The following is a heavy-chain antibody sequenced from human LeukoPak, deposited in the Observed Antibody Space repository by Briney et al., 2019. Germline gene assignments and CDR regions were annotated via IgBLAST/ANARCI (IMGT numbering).Heavy chain of an antibody. CDR3: ARGRFYGSGSYNDY. J-gene: IGHJ4*02. Sequence: SETLSLTCAVYGGSFTAYYWNWIRQPPGKGLEWIGEINHSGSTNYNPSLKSRVTISVDTSKNQFSLKLSSVTAADTAVYYCARGRFYGSGSYNDYWGQGTLVTVSS. V-gene: IGHV4-34*01. CDR1: GGSFTAYY. CDR2: INHSGST. D-gene: IGHD3-10*01.